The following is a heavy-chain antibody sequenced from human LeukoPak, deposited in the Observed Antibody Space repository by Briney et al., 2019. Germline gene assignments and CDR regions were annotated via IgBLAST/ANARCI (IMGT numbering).Heavy chain of an antibody. CDR1: GYTFTGYY. D-gene: IGHD5-12*01. V-gene: IGHV1-2*04. Sequence: ASVKVSCKASGYTFTGYYMHWVRQAPGQGLEWMGWINPNSGGTNYAQKFQGWATMTRDTSISTAYMELSRLRSDDTAVYYCARSYSGYDPFDYWGQGTLITVSS. J-gene: IGHJ4*02. CDR2: INPNSGGT. CDR3: ARSYSGYDPFDY.